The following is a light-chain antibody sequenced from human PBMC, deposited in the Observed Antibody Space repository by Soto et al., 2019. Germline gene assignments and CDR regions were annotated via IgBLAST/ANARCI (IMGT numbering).Light chain of an antibody. J-gene: IGKJ1*01. CDR2: AAS. CDR1: QSISSY. V-gene: IGKV1-39*01. Sequence: DIQMTQSPSSLSSSVGDRVTITCRASQSISSYLNWYQQKPGKAPKLLIYAASRLQSGVPSRFSGSGSATDFTLTISSLQPEDFATYYCQQSYITPWTFGQGTKVEIK. CDR3: QQSYITPWT.